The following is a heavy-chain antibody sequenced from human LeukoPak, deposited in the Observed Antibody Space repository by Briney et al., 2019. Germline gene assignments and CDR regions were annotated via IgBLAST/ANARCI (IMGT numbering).Heavy chain of an antibody. CDR3: ARAFGYCSGGSCRWADDYYYYGMDV. D-gene: IGHD2-15*01. J-gene: IGHJ6*02. CDR1: GGPITSNNYY. V-gene: IGHV4-39*07. Sequence: SETLSLTCTISGGPITSNNYYWGWIRQPPGKGLEWIVNIYYSGNTYYNPSLKSRVTISVDTFNNHFSLRLSSVTAADTAVYYCARAFGYCSGGSCRWADDYYYYGMDVWGQGTTVTVSS. CDR2: IYYSGNT.